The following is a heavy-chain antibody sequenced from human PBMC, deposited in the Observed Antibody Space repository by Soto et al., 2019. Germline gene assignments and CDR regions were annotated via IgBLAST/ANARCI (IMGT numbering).Heavy chain of an antibody. CDR1: GGTFSSYA. D-gene: IGHD5-12*01. J-gene: IGHJ4*01. Sequence: GASVKVSCKASGGTFSSYAISWVRQAPGQGLEWMGGIIPIFGTANYAQKFQGRVTITADESTSTAYMELSSLRSEDTAVYYCARPRGVRVASVYYFDYWGQGTLVTVSS. CDR3: ARPRGVRVASVYYFDY. CDR2: IIPIFGTA. V-gene: IGHV1-69*13.